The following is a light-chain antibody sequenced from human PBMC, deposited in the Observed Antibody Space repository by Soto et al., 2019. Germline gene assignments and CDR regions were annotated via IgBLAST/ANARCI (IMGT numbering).Light chain of an antibody. V-gene: IGKV3-20*01. J-gene: IGKJ1*01. CDR1: HSVSSSY. Sequence: EIVLTQSPGTVSLSPGDRATLSCRASHSVSSSYLAWYQQKPGQAPGLLIYGASSRATGIPDRFSGSGSGTDFTLTISRLEPEDFAVYYCQQYSDSVGTFGQGTKVDIK. CDR2: GAS. CDR3: QQYSDSVGT.